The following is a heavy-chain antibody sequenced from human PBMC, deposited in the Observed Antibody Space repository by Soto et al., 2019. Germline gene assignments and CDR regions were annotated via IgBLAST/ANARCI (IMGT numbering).Heavy chain of an antibody. CDR2: ISANNGNT. V-gene: IGHV1-18*01. J-gene: IGHJ6*03. CDR3: ARAVAPRLVYYYYMDV. D-gene: IGHD6-19*01. Sequence: ASVKVSCKASGYTFTSYDINWVRQATGQGLEWMGWISANNGNTNYAQKFQGRVTMTTDTSTSTAYMELRSLRSDDTAVYYCARAVAPRLVYYYYMDVWGKGTTVTVSS. CDR1: GYTFTSYD.